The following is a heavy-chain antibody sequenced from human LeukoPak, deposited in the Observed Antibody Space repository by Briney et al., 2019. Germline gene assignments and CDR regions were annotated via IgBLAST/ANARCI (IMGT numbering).Heavy chain of an antibody. D-gene: IGHD5-18*01. CDR1: GYTFTGYY. CDR2: INPNSGGT. V-gene: IGHV1-2*02. Sequence: GASVKVSCKASGYTFTGYYMYWVRQAPGQGLEWMGWINPNSGGTNYAQKFQGRVTMTRDTSISTAYMELSRLRSDDTAVYYCARDPIGVTAMVHSDAYYYYYMDVWGKGTTVTVSS. CDR3: ARDPIGVTAMVHSDAYYYYYMDV. J-gene: IGHJ6*03.